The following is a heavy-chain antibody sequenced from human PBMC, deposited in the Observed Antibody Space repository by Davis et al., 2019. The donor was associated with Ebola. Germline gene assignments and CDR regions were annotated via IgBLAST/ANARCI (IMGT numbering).Heavy chain of an antibody. CDR2: IYYSRTT. V-gene: IGHV4-59*08. CDR3: AGIVLVPAALSRGYYYGMDV. CDR1: GGSISSYY. D-gene: IGHD2-2*01. J-gene: IGHJ6*02. Sequence: MPSETLSLTCTVSGGSISSYYWSWIRQPPGKGLEWIGYIYYSRTTNYNPSLKSRVTISVDTSKNQFSLKLSSVTAADTAVYYCAGIVLVPAALSRGYYYGMDVWGQGTTVTVSS.